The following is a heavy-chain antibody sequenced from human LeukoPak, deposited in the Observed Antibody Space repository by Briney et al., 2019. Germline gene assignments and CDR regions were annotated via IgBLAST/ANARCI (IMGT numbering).Heavy chain of an antibody. J-gene: IGHJ4*02. Sequence: GGSLRLSCAASGFTFSSYAMHWVRQAPGKGLEWVSYISSSSNVIYYTDSVKGRFIISRDNARNLLSLQMNSLRAEDTAVYYCARGDPIYDFWSGGDYWGQGSLVTVSS. V-gene: IGHV3-48*01. CDR3: ARGDPIYDFWSGGDY. D-gene: IGHD3-3*01. CDR1: GFTFSSYA. CDR2: ISSSSNVI.